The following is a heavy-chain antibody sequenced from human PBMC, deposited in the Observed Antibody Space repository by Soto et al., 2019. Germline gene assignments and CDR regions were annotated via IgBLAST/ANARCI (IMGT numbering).Heavy chain of an antibody. J-gene: IGHJ4*02. CDR1: GGSFSGYY. D-gene: IGHD3-3*01. CDR3: ARGLRFLEWLLYPHFDY. Sequence: PSETLSLTCAVYGGSFSGYYWSWIRQPPGKGLERIGEINHSGSTNYNPSLKSRVTISVDTSKNQFSLKLSSVTAADTAVYYCARGLRFLEWLLYPHFDYWGQGTLVTVSS. CDR2: INHSGST. V-gene: IGHV4-34*01.